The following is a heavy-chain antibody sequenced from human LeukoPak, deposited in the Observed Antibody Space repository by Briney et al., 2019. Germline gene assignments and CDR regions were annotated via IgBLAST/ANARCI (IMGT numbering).Heavy chain of an antibody. J-gene: IGHJ2*01. CDR3: ARHGVAVAGRRYFDL. Sequence: SETLSLTCTVSGGSTSSYYWSWIRQPPGKGLEWIGYIYYSGSTNYNPSLKSRVTISVDTSKNQFSLKLSSVTAADTAVYYCARHGVAVAGRRYFDLWGRGTLVTVSS. D-gene: IGHD6-19*01. V-gene: IGHV4-59*08. CDR1: GGSTSSYY. CDR2: IYYSGST.